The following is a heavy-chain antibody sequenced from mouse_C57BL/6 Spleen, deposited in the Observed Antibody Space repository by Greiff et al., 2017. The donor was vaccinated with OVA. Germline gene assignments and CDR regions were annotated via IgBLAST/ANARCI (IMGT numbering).Heavy chain of an antibody. CDR1: GFTFSSYA. V-gene: IGHV5-4*03. CDR2: ISDGGSYT. Sequence: EVKLVESGGGLVKPGGSLKLSCAASGFTFSSYAMSWVRQTPEKRLEWVATISDGGSYTYYPDNVKGRFTISRDNAKNNLYLQMSHLKSEDTAMYYCASDTGNDLDYWGQGTTLTVSS. J-gene: IGHJ2*01. CDR3: ASDTGNDLDY. D-gene: IGHD2-2*01.